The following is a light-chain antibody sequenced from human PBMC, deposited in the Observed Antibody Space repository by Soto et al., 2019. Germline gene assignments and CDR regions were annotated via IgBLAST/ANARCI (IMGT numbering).Light chain of an antibody. CDR2: GAS. J-gene: IGKJ4*01. CDR1: QSVSSN. V-gene: IGKV3-15*01. CDR3: QQYDKWPLT. Sequence: MTQSPATLPVTPGERATLPCRASQSVSSNLAWYQQKPGQAPRFLIYGASTRATGIPARFSGSGSGTEFTLTISSLQSEDFAVYYCQQYDKWPLTFGGGTKVDI.